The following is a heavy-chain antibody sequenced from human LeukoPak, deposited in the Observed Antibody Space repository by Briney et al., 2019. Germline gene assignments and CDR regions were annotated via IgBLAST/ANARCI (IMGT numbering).Heavy chain of an antibody. Sequence: PGGSLRLSCAASGFTFSIYAMSWVRQAPGKGLEWIGEINHSGNINYNPSLKSRVIISLDTSKAQFSLKLSSVTAADSAVYYCARPGDTSGYFFYLDYWGQGIPVTVSS. CDR2: INHSGNI. CDR1: GFTFSIYA. CDR3: ARPGDTSGYFFYLDY. V-gene: IGHV4-34*01. D-gene: IGHD3-22*01. J-gene: IGHJ4*02.